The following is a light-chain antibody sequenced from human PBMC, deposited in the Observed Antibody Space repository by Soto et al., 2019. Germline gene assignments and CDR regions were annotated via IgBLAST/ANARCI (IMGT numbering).Light chain of an antibody. CDR3: SSYTTSNTQV. J-gene: IGLJ3*02. V-gene: IGLV1-40*01. CDR2: GNN. Sequence: QSVLTQPPSVSGAPGQRVTISCTGSSSNIGAGYDVHWYQQLPGTAPKLLIYGNNNRPSGVPDRFSGSKSGTSASLAITGLQAEDEADYYCSSYTTSNTQVFGGGTKLTVL. CDR1: SSNIGAGYD.